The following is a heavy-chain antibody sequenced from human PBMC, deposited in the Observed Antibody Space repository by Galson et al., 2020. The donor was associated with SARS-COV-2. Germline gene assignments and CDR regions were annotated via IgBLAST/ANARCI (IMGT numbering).Heavy chain of an antibody. CDR1: GFTFSSDA. D-gene: IGHD3-3*01. Sequence: TGGSLRLSCAASGFTFSSDAMSWVRQAPGKGLEWVSAISGSGGSTYYADSVKGRFTISRDNSKNTLYLQMNSLRAEDTAVYYCAKGDRITIFGVVILTGFDYWGQGTLVTVAS. V-gene: IGHV3-23*01. CDR3: AKGDRITIFGVVILTGFDY. CDR2: ISGSGGST. J-gene: IGHJ4*02.